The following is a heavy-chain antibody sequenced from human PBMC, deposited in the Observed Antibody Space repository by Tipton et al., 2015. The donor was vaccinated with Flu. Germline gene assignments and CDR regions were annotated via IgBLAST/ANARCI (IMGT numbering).Heavy chain of an antibody. CDR1: GFTFSSYW. CDR3: GTAFEY. D-gene: IGHD2-21*02. Sequence: SLRLSCAASGFTFSSYWMYWVRQVPGKGLVWVSLINSDGSSTNYADSVKGRFTVSRDNAKNTLYLQMNSLRAEDTAVYYCGTAFEYWGQGTLVTVSS. J-gene: IGHJ4*02. CDR2: INSDGSST. V-gene: IGHV3-74*01.